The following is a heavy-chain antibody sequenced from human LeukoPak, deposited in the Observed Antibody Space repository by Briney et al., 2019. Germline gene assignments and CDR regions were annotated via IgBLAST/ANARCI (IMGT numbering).Heavy chain of an antibody. J-gene: IGHJ4*02. CDR2: ISGSGGST. Sequence: GGSLRLSRAASGFTFSSYAMSWVRQAPGKGLEWVSAISGSGGSTYYADSVKGRFTISRDNSKSTLFLQMNSLRAEDTAVYYCAKDPRVGSRVATPCHWGQGNLVTVSS. V-gene: IGHV3-23*01. D-gene: IGHD5-24*01. CDR1: GFTFSSYA. CDR3: AKDPRVGSRVATPCH.